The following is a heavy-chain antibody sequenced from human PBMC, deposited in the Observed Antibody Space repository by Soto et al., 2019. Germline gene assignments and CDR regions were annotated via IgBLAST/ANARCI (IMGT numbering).Heavy chain of an antibody. CDR1: GGSVSSGSYY. D-gene: IGHD3-3*01. J-gene: IGHJ6*02. CDR3: ARDGPTYYDFWGGYWDDYYYYYGMDV. V-gene: IGHV4-61*01. CDR2: IYYSGST. Sequence: QVQLQESGPGLVKPSETLSLTCTVSGGSVSSGSYYWSWIRQPPGKGLEWIGYIYYSGSTNYNPSLTCRPTLPVNTSKAQFSLKVCSVTAADAAVYYCARDGPTYYDFWGGYWDDYYYYYGMDVWGQGTTVTVSS.